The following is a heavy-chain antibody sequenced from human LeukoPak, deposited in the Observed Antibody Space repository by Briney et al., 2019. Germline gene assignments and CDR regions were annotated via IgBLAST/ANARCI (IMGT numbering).Heavy chain of an antibody. Sequence: SETLSLTCTVSGGSISSYYWSWIRQPAGKGLGWIGCIYTSGSTNYNPSLKSRVTTSVDTSKNQFSLKLSSVTAADTAVYYCARGGYDHDDYWGQGTLVTVSS. CDR2: IYTSGST. J-gene: IGHJ4*02. CDR3: ARGGYDHDDY. V-gene: IGHV4-4*07. D-gene: IGHD5-12*01. CDR1: GGSISSYY.